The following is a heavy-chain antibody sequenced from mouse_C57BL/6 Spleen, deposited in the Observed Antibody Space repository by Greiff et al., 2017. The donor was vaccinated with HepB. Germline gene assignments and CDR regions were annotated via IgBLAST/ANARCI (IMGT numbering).Heavy chain of an antibody. CDR3: ARGLLYHWYFDV. J-gene: IGHJ1*03. Sequence: DVHLVESGGGLVKPGGSLKLSCAASGFTFSSYAMSWVRQTPEKRLEWVATISDGGSYTYYPDNVKGRFTISRDNAKNNLYLQMSHLKSEDTAMYYCARGLLYHWYFDVWGTGTTVTVSS. V-gene: IGHV5-4*01. D-gene: IGHD2-1*01. CDR1: GFTFSSYA. CDR2: ISDGGSYT.